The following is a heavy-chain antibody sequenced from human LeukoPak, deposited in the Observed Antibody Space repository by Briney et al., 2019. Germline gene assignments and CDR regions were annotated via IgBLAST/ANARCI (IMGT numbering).Heavy chain of an antibody. J-gene: IGHJ5*02. V-gene: IGHV1-2*02. D-gene: IGHD6-19*01. Sequence: ASVKVSCKASGYTFTGYYMHWVRQAPGQGLEWMGWINPNSGGTNYAQKFQRRVTMTRDTSISTAYMELSRLRSDDMAVYYCARESVYSSRCFDPWGEGTLVTVSS. CDR1: GYTFTGYY. CDR3: ARESVYSSRCFDP. CDR2: INPNSGGT.